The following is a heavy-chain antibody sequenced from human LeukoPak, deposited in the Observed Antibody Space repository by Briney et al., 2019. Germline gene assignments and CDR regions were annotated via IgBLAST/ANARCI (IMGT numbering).Heavy chain of an antibody. J-gene: IGHJ4*02. CDR3: AGDQLIARY. Sequence: PGGSLRLSCAASGFTFSDYYMSWIRQTPGKGLEWISHISSSGKTIYYTDSVKGRFTISRDNTKNSLDLQMNDLRAEDTAVYYCAGDQLIARYWGQGTLVTVSS. CDR2: ISSSGKTI. V-gene: IGHV3-11*04. CDR1: GFTFSDYY. D-gene: IGHD1-1*01.